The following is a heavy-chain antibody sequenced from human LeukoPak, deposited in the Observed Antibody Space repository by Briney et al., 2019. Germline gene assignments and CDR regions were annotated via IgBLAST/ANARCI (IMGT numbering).Heavy chain of an antibody. CDR3: ARDWSGSLDY. D-gene: IGHD1-26*01. Sequence: PGGSLRLSCAASGFTFSSYAMHWVRQAPGKGLEWVAVISYDGSNKYYADSVKGQFTISRDNSKNTLYLQMNSLRAEGTAVYYCARDWSGSLDYWGQGTLVTVSS. J-gene: IGHJ4*02. V-gene: IGHV3-30-3*01. CDR2: ISYDGSNK. CDR1: GFTFSSYA.